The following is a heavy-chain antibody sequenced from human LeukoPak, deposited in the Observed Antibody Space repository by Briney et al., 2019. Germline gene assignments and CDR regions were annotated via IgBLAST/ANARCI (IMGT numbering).Heavy chain of an antibody. V-gene: IGHV1-46*01. CDR3: AREGNCSGGSCYSNDDTTFEYYFDY. D-gene: IGHD2-15*01. CDR2: INPSGGST. CDR1: GYTFTSYY. Sequence: ASVKVSCKASGYTFTSYYMHWVRQAPGQGLEWMGIINPSGGSTSYAQKFQGRVTMTRDTSTSTVYMELSSLRSEDTAVYYCAREGNCSGGSCYSNDDTTFEYYFDYWGQGTLVTVSS. J-gene: IGHJ4*02.